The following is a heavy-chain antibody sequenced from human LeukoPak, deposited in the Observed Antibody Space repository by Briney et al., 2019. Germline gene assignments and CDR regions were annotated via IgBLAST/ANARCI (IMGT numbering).Heavy chain of an antibody. V-gene: IGHV4-39*01. CDR3: ARHAYYGDYGDS. J-gene: IGHJ4*02. Sequence: SETLSLTCTVSGGSIISSSHYWVWIRQPPGKGLEWIGRISHSGSTNQSPSLKSRVTISVDTSKNQLSLKLSSVTAADTAVYYCARHAYYGDYGDSWGQGTLVTVSS. CDR1: GGSIISSSHY. D-gene: IGHD4-17*01. CDR2: ISHSGST.